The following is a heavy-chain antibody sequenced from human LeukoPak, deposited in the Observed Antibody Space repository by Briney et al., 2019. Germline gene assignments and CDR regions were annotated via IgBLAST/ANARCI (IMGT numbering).Heavy chain of an antibody. CDR3: ARTINGPDY. J-gene: IGHJ4*02. Sequence: PGGSLRLSCTASGFTFSSYSMNWVRQAPGKGLEWISYVSSSSSTIYYADSVKGRFTISRDNSKNTLYLHMNTLRAEDTAVYYCARTINGPDYWGQGTLVTVSS. D-gene: IGHD4/OR15-4a*01. CDR1: GFTFSSYS. V-gene: IGHV3-48*01. CDR2: VSSSSSTI.